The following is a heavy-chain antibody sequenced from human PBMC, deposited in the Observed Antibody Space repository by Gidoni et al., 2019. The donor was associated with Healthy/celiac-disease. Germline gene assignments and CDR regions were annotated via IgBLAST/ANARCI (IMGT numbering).Heavy chain of an antibody. Sequence: QVQRVQSGAEVKKPGASVKVSCKASGYTFTGYYMHWVRQAPGQGLDWMGWINPNSGGTNYAQKFQGRVTMTRDTSISTAYMELSRLRSDDTAVYYCARSYYDFWSGYWIWGQGTMVTVSS. V-gene: IGHV1-2*02. CDR3: ARSYYDFWSGYWI. D-gene: IGHD3-3*01. J-gene: IGHJ3*02. CDR1: GYTFTGYY. CDR2: INPNSGGT.